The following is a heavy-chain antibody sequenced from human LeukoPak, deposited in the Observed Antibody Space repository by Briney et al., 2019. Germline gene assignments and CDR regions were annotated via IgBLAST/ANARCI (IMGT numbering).Heavy chain of an antibody. Sequence: GGSLRLSCAASGFTFSNYWMGWVRQAPGKRPEWVANMNIDGSEKYYADSVKGRFTISRDNARNSVYLQMSSLRVEDTAVYYCARDPVEWELLLDCWGQGTLVTVSS. CDR3: ARDPVEWELLLDC. D-gene: IGHD1-26*01. V-gene: IGHV3-7*01. CDR1: GFTFSNYW. J-gene: IGHJ4*02. CDR2: MNIDGSEK.